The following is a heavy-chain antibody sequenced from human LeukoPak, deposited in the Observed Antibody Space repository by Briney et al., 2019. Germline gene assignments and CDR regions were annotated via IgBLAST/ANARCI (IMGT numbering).Heavy chain of an antibody. J-gene: IGHJ4*02. CDR2: ISDSGRT. CDR3: ARDNTVRAFDH. D-gene: IGHD3-10*01. CDR1: GFTFSDYY. V-gene: IGHV3-11*01. Sequence: KPGGSLRLSCAASGFTFSDYYMNWTRQAPGKGLEWVSYISDSGRTYYADSVKGRFTISRDNAKNSLYLQMNSLRAEDTALYYCARDNTVRAFDHWGQGTLVTVSS.